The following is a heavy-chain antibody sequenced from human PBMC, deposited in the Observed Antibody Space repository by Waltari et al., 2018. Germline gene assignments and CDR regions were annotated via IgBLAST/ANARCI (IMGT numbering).Heavy chain of an antibody. CDR3: ARVDYDSSGYLVDY. D-gene: IGHD3-22*01. CDR2: IYHSGST. CDR1: GYSISSGYY. Sequence: QVQLQESGPGLVKPSETLSLPCAASGYSISSGYYWGWIQQPPGKGLEWIGSIYHSGSTYYNPSLKSRVTISVDTSKNQFSLKLSSVTAADTAVYYCARVDYDSSGYLVDYWGQGTLVTVSS. V-gene: IGHV4-38-2*01. J-gene: IGHJ4*02.